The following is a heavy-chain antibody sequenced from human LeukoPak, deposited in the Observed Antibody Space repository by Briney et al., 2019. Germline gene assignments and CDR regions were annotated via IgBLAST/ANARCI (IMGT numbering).Heavy chain of an antibody. Sequence: ASVRVSCKASVYTFTRYDMNWVRQAPGEGLEGMGIINPSGGSTNYAQKFQGRVTMTRDTSTSTIYMAVSSLRSEDTAVYYCATSFRAVNWFDPWGQGTLVTVSS. V-gene: IGHV1-46*01. CDR3: ATSFRAVNWFDP. J-gene: IGHJ5*02. D-gene: IGHD3-10*01. CDR2: INPSGGST. CDR1: VYTFTRYD.